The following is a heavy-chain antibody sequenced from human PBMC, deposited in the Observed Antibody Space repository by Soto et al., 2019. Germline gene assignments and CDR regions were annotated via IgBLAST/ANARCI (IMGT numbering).Heavy chain of an antibody. V-gene: IGHV4-59*01. J-gene: IGHJ4*02. CDR1: GGSISNYY. Sequence: NPSETLSLTCIVSGGSISNYYWSWIRQPPGKGLEWIGYIYYSGSANYNPSLKSRVTMSVDTSKNQFSLKLSSVAAADTAVYYCARAPPGYTIFGVVTRFDSWGQGTLVTVSS. CDR2: IYYSGSA. D-gene: IGHD3-3*01. CDR3: ARAPPGYTIFGVVTRFDS.